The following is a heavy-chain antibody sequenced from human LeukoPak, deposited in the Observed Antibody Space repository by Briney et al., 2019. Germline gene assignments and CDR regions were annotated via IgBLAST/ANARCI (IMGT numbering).Heavy chain of an antibody. J-gene: IGHJ6*02. CDR3: AGGPGVYYYGMDV. Sequence: TGGSLRLSCAASGFTFSSYSMNWVRQAPGKGLEWVSYISSSSSTIYYADSVKGRFTISRDNAKNSLYLQMNSLRAEDTALYYCAGGPGVYYYGMDVWGQGTSVTV. V-gene: IGHV3-48*04. CDR2: ISSSSSTI. CDR1: GFTFSSYS.